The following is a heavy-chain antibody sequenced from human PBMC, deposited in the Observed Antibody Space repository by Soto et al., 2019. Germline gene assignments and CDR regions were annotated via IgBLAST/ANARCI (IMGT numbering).Heavy chain of an antibody. CDR1: GGPFNGYK. CDR3: ARGLDLWASSIDY. J-gene: IGHJ4*02. CDR2: INHSGRT. D-gene: IGHD1-7*01. V-gene: IGHV4-34*01. Sequence: QVHLQQWGAGLLKPSETLSLTCAVHGGPFNGYKWPWIRQPPGKGLEWIGDINHSGRTNSNPSLESRLTISADTSKNQFSLNRSSVTAADTAVYYCARGLDLWASSIDYWGQGILVTVSS.